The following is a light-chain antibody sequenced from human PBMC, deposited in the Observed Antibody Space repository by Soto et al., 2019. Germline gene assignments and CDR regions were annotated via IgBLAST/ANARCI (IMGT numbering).Light chain of an antibody. CDR1: QGVSSY. J-gene: IGKJ5*01. CDR2: DAS. Sequence: EIVMTQSPATLSVSPGDTATLSCRASQGVSSYLAWYQQKPGQAPRLLIYDASNRATGIPARFSGSGSGTDFTLTISSLEPEDFAVYYCQQRSNWPPVTFGQGTRLEIK. CDR3: QQRSNWPPVT. V-gene: IGKV3-11*01.